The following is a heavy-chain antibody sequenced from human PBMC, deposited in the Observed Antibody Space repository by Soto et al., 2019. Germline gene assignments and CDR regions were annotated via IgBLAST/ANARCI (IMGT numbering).Heavy chain of an antibody. V-gene: IGHV3-13*01. D-gene: IGHD3-22*01. J-gene: IGHJ4*02. Sequence: GGSLRLSCAASGFTFSSYAMHWVRQATRRGQEWVSDIDTAGDTYYPGSVKGRFTISRENAKNSLHLQMNSLRAEDTAVYYCASGGHSSGYPDYWGQGTLVTVSS. CDR1: GFTFSSYA. CDR3: ASGGHSSGYPDY. CDR2: IDTAGDT.